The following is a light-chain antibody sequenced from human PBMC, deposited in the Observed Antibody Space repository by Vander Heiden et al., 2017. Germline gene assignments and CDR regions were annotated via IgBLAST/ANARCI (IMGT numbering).Light chain of an antibody. V-gene: IGKV1-9*01. J-gene: IGKJ5*01. CDR2: AAS. CDR3: QQLSGYPIT. CDR1: QGISSY. Sequence: IQLTQSPSSLSASVGDRVTITCRASQGISSYLAWYQQKPGKAPNLLIYAASTLQSGVTSRFSGSGSGTDFTLTISSLQPEDIATYYCQQLSGYPITFGQGTRLEIK.